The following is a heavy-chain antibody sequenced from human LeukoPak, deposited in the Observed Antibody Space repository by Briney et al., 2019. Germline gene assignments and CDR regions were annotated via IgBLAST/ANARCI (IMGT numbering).Heavy chain of an antibody. V-gene: IGHV4-31*03. CDR1: GGSISSGGYY. Sequence: SETLSLTCTVSGGSISSGGYYWSWIRQHPGKGLEWIGYIYYSGSTYYNPSLKSRVTISVDTSKNQFSLKLSSVTAADTAVYYCARDSYSYYYGSGPRPSCAFDIWGQGTMVTVFS. CDR2: IYYSGST. D-gene: IGHD3-10*01. J-gene: IGHJ3*02. CDR3: ARDSYSYYYGSGPRPSCAFDI.